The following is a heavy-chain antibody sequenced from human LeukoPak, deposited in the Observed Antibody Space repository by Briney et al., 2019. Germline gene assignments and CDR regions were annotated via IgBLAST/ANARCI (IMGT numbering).Heavy chain of an antibody. Sequence: PGGSLRLSCAASGFTFSSYGMHWVRQAPGKGLEWVAFIRYDGSNKYYADSVKGRFTISRDNSKNTLYLQMNSLRAEDTAVYYCAKDYYYDSSGYYSDYWGQGTLVTVSS. CDR2: IRYDGSNK. CDR1: GFTFSSYG. D-gene: IGHD3-22*01. CDR3: AKDYYYDSSGYYSDY. V-gene: IGHV3-30*02. J-gene: IGHJ4*02.